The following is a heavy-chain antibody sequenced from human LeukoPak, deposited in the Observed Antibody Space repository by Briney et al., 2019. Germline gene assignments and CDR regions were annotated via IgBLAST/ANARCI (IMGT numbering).Heavy chain of an antibody. CDR1: GASFSSSTYY. CDR3: ARHAGGIAAAGTRPFDY. D-gene: IGHD6-13*01. CDR2: IYYGGGT. Sequence: PSETLSLTCTVSGASFSSSTYYWGWIRQPPGKELEWIGSIYYGGGTYYNPSLKSRVTMSVDTSKKQFSLKLSSVTAADTAVYYCARHAGGIAAAGTRPFDYWGQGTLVTVSS. V-gene: IGHV4-39*01. J-gene: IGHJ4*02.